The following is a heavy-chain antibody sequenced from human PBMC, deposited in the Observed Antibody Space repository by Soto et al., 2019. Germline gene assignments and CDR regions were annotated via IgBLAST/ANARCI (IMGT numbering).Heavy chain of an antibody. CDR3: ARKGAAASYAHYYMDV. D-gene: IGHD6-13*01. Sequence: QVQLQESGPGLVKPSETLSLTCTVCGGSISTYYWSWIRQPPGKGLEWIGYVYYSGNTNYNPSLQSRVTISLDTSRNRFSLNLTSETAADTAVYYCARKGAAASYAHYYMDVWGRGTAFTVSS. CDR1: GGSISTYY. V-gene: IGHV4-59*01. CDR2: VYYSGNT. J-gene: IGHJ6*03.